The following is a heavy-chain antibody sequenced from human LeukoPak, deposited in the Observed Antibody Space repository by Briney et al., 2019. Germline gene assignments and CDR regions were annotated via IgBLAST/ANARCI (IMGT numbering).Heavy chain of an antibody. J-gene: IGHJ4*02. D-gene: IGHD3-9*01. CDR3: ARLHYDVLTGPFDY. CDR1: GFTFSSYS. Sequence: GGSLRLPCAASGFTFSSYSMNWVRQAPGKGLEWVSSISSSSSYIYYADSVKGRFTISRENSKNTLWLQMNSLRAEDTAVYYCARLHYDVLTGPFDYWGQGTLVTVSS. CDR2: ISSSSSYI. V-gene: IGHV3-21*01.